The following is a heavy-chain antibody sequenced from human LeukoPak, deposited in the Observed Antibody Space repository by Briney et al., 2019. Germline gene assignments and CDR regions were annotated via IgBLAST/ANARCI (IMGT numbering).Heavy chain of an antibody. CDR2: IYYSGST. CDR1: GGSISSGDYY. Sequence: SETLSLTCTVSGGSISSGDYYWSWIRQPPGKGLEWIGYIYYSGSTYYNPSLKSRVTISVDASKNQFSLKLSSVTAADTAVYYCARDPAYGGNPGFDYWGQGTLVTVSS. V-gene: IGHV4-30-4*08. CDR3: ARDPAYGGNPGFDY. J-gene: IGHJ4*02. D-gene: IGHD4-23*01.